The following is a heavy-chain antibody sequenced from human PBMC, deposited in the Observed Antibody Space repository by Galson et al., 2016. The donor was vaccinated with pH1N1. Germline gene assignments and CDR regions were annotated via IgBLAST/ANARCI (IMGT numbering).Heavy chain of an antibody. J-gene: IGHJ4*01. CDR2: INHAETA. V-gene: IGHV4-34*01. Sequence: ETLSLTCAVSGASFNRYFWSWLRQSPVKGLEWIGEINHAETANYNPSLKSRVRISVDASKKQLTLTLDSVTAADTAIYYCARGSILFRFGSETSYQAMHYFEFWGHGTPVAVSS. D-gene: IGHD3-16*01. CDR1: GASFNRYF. CDR3: ARGSILFRFGSETSYQAMHYFEF.